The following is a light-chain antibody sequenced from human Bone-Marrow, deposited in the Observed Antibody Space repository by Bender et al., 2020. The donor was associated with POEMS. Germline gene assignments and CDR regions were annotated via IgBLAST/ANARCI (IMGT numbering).Light chain of an antibody. Sequence: SYVLTQPPSVSVAPGQTARITCGGNNIGSRSVHWYQQRPGQAPLLVVYDDSDRPSGIPERFSGSNSGNTATLTISRVEAGDEADYYCQVWDSSSDLLVVFGGGTTLTVL. CDR3: QVWDSSSDLLVV. CDR2: DDS. J-gene: IGLJ2*01. V-gene: IGLV3-21*02. CDR1: NIGSRS.